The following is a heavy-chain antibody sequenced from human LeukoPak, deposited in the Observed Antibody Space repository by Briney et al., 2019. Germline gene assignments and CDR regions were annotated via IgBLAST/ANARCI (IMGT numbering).Heavy chain of an antibody. CDR1: GGSISSSSSY. D-gene: IGHD6-19*01. V-gene: IGHV4-39*07. CDR3: AREKDSGWYWGYYYYYGMDV. CDR2: IYYSGST. J-gene: IGHJ6*02. Sequence: SETLSLTCTVSGGSISSSSSYWGWIRQPPGKGLEWIGSIYYSGSTYYNPSLKSRVTMSVDTSKNQFSLKLSSVTAADTAVYYCAREKDSGWYWGYYYYYGMDVWGQGTTVTVSS.